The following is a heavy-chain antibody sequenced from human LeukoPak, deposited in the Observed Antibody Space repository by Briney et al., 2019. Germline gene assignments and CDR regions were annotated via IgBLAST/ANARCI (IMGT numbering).Heavy chain of an antibody. V-gene: IGHV4-4*07. CDR1: GGSISSYY. D-gene: IGHD6-19*01. CDR2: IYTSGST. Sequence: PSETLSLTCTVSGGSISSYYWSWIRQPAGKGLEWIGRIYTSGSTNYNPSLKSRVTMSVDTSKNQFSLKLSSVTAADTAVYYCARVPRGAVAQHWYFDLWGRGTLVTVSS. CDR3: ARVPRGAVAQHWYFDL. J-gene: IGHJ2*01.